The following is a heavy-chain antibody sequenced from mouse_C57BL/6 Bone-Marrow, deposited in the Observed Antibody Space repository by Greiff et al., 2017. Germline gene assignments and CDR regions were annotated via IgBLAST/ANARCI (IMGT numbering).Heavy chain of an antibody. CDR1: GYAFSSSW. CDR2: IYPGDGDT. CDR3: ARALGYGSAWFAD. Sequence: QVQLQQSGPELVKPGASVKISCKASGYAFSSSWMNWVKQRPGKGLEWIGRIYPGDGDTNYNGKFKGKATLTADKSSSTAYMQLSSLTSEASAVYFCARALGYGSAWFADWGQGTMVTVSA. D-gene: IGHD1-1*01. J-gene: IGHJ3*01. V-gene: IGHV1-82*01.